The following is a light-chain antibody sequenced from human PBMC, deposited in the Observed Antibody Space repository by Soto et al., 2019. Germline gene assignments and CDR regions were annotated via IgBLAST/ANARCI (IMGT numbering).Light chain of an antibody. CDR3: QAWDSSTNYV. Sequence: SSELTQPLSVSVSPGQTASITCSGDKLGDKYACWYQQKPGQSPVLVIYQDNKRPSGIPERFSGSNSGNTATLTISGTQAMDEADYYCQAWDSSTNYVFGTGTKLTVL. V-gene: IGLV3-1*01. CDR2: QDN. CDR1: KLGDKY. J-gene: IGLJ1*01.